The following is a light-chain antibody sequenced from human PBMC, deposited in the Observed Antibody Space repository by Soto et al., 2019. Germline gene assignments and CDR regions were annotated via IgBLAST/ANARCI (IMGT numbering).Light chain of an antibody. Sequence: DIVMTQSPDSLAGSLDERATIDCRSSQSVLYSSNNKIYLSWYQQKPGQPPKLIIYWASIRDSGVPDRFSGSGSGTDFTLTISSLQAEDVAVYYSHQYYTTPLTFGGGTKVAIK. CDR1: QSVLYSSNNKIY. CDR3: HQYYTTPLT. J-gene: IGKJ4*01. CDR2: WAS. V-gene: IGKV4-1*01.